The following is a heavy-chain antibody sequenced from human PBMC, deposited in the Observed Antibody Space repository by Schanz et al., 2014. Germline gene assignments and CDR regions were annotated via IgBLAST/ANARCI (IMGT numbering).Heavy chain of an antibody. CDR2: ISYDGSHK. CDR1: GFTFSNFA. D-gene: IGHD6-19*01. CDR3: AKDLPAVAVAPLMTGLYDS. Sequence: QVQLVESGGGVVQPGRSLRLSCAASGFTFSNFAIHWVRQAPGKGLEWVAVISYDGSHKDYADSVKGRFTISRDNSKNTLHLQMNSLRAEDTAVYHCAKDLPAVAVAPLMTGLYDSWGQGTLVTVSS. V-gene: IGHV3-30*04. J-gene: IGHJ4*02.